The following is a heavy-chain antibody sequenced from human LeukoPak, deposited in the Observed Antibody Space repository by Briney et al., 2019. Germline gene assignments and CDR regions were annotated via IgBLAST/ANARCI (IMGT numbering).Heavy chain of an antibody. CDR1: RFTFSSYS. D-gene: IGHD3-22*01. V-gene: IGHV3-21*01. Sequence: GGSLRPSCSASRFTFSSYSINWVRQAPGKGLEWVSSISISSSYIYYADSVKGRFTISRDNAKNSLYLQMNSLRAEDTAVYYCARGPQKNGHSSGYPGYFDYWGQGTLVTVSS. CDR2: ISISSSYI. CDR3: ARGPQKNGHSSGYPGYFDY. J-gene: IGHJ4*02.